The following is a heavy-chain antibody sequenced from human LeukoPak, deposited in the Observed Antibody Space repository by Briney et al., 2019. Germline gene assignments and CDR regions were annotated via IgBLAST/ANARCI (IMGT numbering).Heavy chain of an antibody. Sequence: ASVKVCCKVSGYTFTGYYMHWVRKAPGQGLELMGWITPKSGGTNYAQKFQGRVTMTRDTSISTAYMELSRLTSDDTAVYYCARGDIVVVVASTEYYFDYWGQGTLVTVSS. CDR2: ITPKSGGT. CDR1: GYTFTGYY. V-gene: IGHV1-2*02. J-gene: IGHJ4*02. CDR3: ARGDIVVVVASTEYYFDY. D-gene: IGHD2-15*01.